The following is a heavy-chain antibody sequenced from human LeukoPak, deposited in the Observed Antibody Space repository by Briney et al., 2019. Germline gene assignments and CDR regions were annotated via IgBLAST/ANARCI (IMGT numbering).Heavy chain of an antibody. V-gene: IGHV4-30-2*01. CDR1: GGSISSGGYY. J-gene: IGHJ4*02. D-gene: IGHD1-1*01. Sequence: SQTLSLTCTVSGGSISSGGYYWSWIRQPPGKGLEWIGYIYHSGSTYYNPSLKSRVTLSVDTSKNHFSLNLTSVTAADTAVYYCARGTGTGFDLWGQGTLVTVSS. CDR3: ARGTGTGFDL. CDR2: IYHSGST.